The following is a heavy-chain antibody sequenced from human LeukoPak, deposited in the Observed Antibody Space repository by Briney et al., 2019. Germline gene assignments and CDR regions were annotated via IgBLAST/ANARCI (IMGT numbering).Heavy chain of an antibody. V-gene: IGHV3-43D*04. CDR1: GFTFDDYA. Sequence: PGGSLRLSCAASGFTFDDYAMHWVRQAPGKGLEWVSLISWDGGSTYYADSVKGRFTISRDNSKNSLYLQMNSLRAEDTALYYCAKDERLDSNGSQEGYYYYMDVWGKGTTVTVSS. CDR2: ISWDGGST. D-gene: IGHD6-19*01. CDR3: AKDERLDSNGSQEGYYYYMDV. J-gene: IGHJ6*03.